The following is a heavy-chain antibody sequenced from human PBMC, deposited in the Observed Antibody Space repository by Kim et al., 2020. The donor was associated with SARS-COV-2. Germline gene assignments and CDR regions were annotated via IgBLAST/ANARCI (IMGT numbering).Heavy chain of an antibody. CDR3: ARSIAAAGTH. V-gene: IGHV6-1*01. CDR2: YN. Sequence: YNDYAVSVKGRITLNPDTSKNQFSLQLNSVTPDDTAVYYCARSIAAAGTHWGQGTTVTVSS. D-gene: IGHD6-13*01. J-gene: IGHJ6*02.